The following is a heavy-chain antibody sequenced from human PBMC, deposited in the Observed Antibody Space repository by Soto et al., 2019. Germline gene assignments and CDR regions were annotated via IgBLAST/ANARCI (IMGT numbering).Heavy chain of an antibody. CDR1: GFIFSSYE. Sequence: QPGGSLRLSCAASGFIFSSYEMNWVRQAPGKGLEWVSFISGTGSSIYYADSVKGRFTISRDNAKNSLYLQMNSLRAEDTAVYYCARLLLWPPHYWGQGTLVTVSS. J-gene: IGHJ4*02. V-gene: IGHV3-48*03. CDR2: ISGTGSSI. CDR3: ARLLLWPPHY. D-gene: IGHD3-10*01.